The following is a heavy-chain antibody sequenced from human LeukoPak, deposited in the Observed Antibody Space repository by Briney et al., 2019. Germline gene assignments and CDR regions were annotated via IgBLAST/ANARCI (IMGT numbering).Heavy chain of an antibody. V-gene: IGHV3-23*01. J-gene: IGHJ4*02. CDR2: ISGSGGST. CDR3: ARRGYSYGYGNY. CDR1: GFTFSSYA. Sequence: GGSLRLSCAASGFTFSSYAMSWVRQAPGKGLEWVSAISGSGGSTYYADSVKGRFTIYRDNSKNTLYLQMNSLRAEDTAVYYCARRGYSYGYGNYWGQGTLVTVSS. D-gene: IGHD5-18*01.